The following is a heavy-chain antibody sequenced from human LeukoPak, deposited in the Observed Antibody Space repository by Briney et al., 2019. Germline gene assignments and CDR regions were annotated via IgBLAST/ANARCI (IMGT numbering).Heavy chain of an antibody. CDR1: GFTFSTYA. J-gene: IGHJ4*02. D-gene: IGHD1-1*01. V-gene: IGHV3-23*01. CDR3: AKVYVWNEYYFDY. Sequence: GGSLRLSCAASGFTFSTYAMNWVRQAPGKGLEWVSTINHNGGNTYYADSVKGRFTISRDNSKNTLYLQMNSLRAEDTAVYYCAKVYVWNEYYFDYWGQGTLVTVSS. CDR2: INHNGGNT.